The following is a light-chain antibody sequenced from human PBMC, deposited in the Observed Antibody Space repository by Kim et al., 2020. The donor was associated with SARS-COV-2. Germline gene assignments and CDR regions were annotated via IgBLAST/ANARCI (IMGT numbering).Light chain of an antibody. V-gene: IGLV3-19*01. CDR2: GKN. Sequence: ASWYQQKPGQAPTLVISGKNDRPSGIPDRFSGSTSGNTASLTITGAQADDEADYYCSSRDSSSKYASYVFGTGTKVTVL. J-gene: IGLJ1*01. CDR3: SSRDSSSKYASYV.